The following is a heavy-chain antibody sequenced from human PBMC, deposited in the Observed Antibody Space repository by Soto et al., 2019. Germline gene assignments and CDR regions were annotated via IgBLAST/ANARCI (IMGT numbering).Heavy chain of an antibody. CDR3: AKPPSRGDYALTPNFDY. V-gene: IGHV3-30*18. D-gene: IGHD4-17*01. CDR2: ISYDGSNK. J-gene: IGHJ4*02. Sequence: GGSLRLSCAASGFTFSSYGMHWVRQAPGKGLEWVAVISYDGSNKYYADSVKGRFTISRDNSKNTLYLQMNSLRAEDTAVYYCAKPPSRGDYALTPNFDYWGQGTLVTVSS. CDR1: GFTFSSYG.